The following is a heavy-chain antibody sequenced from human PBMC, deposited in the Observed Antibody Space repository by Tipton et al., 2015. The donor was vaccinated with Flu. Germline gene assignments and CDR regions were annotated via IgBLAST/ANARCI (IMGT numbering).Heavy chain of an antibody. J-gene: IGHJ4*02. CDR1: GEALASDYY. Sequence: GEALASDYYWAWIRQFPGKGLEWIGTVARTGDAIYNPSLKSRVTLSVDTSKNQFSLNMKSVTAADTAVYYCARHTGESVRGVIDYWGRGNLVIVSS. D-gene: IGHD3-10*02. V-gene: IGHV4-38-2*01. CDR2: VARTGDA. CDR3: ARHTGESVRGVIDY.